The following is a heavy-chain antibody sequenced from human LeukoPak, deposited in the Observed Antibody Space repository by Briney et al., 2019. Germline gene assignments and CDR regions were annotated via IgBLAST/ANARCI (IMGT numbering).Heavy chain of an antibody. Sequence: SETLCLTCTVSGDSVSGVYWSWIRQPPGKGLEWIGYVYYSGDTNYNPSLKSRVTMSLDTSKNQVSLRLSSVTAADTAVYYCARHPFATPFDYWGRGTLLTVSS. CDR1: GDSVSGVY. J-gene: IGHJ4*02. D-gene: IGHD2-15*01. CDR3: ARHPFATPFDY. V-gene: IGHV4-59*08. CDR2: VYYSGDT.